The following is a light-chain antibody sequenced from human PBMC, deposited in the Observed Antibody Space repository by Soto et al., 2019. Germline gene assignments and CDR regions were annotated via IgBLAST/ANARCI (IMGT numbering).Light chain of an antibody. J-gene: IGKJ1*01. CDR3: QQANNFPPT. CDR1: QDVSSW. Sequence: IQMTQSPSSVSASVGDRVKITCRASQDVSSWLAWYQQKPGKAPNLLIYAASSLQNGVPPRFSGSGFGTDFTLTISSVQPDDFATYYCQQANNFPPTFGQGTKVEVK. CDR2: AAS. V-gene: IGKV1-12*01.